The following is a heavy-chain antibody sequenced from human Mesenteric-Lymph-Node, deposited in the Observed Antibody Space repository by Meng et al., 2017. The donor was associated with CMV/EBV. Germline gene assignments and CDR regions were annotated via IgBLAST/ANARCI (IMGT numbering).Heavy chain of an antibody. J-gene: IGHJ4*02. V-gene: IGHV2-5*02. CDR1: GFSLSTSGVG. CDR2: IYWDDDK. CDR3: AHSSGIAAAGPFYFDY. D-gene: IGHD6-13*01. Sequence: QITLKESGPTLVKPTQTLTPTCTFPGFSLSTSGVGVGWIRQPPGKALEWLALIYWDDDKCYSPSLKSRLTITKDTSKNQVVLTMTNMDPVDTATYYCAHSSGIAAAGPFYFDYWGQGTLVTVSS.